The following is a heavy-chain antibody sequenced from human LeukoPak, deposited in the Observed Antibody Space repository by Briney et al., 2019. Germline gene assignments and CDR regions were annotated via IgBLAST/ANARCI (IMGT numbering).Heavy chain of an antibody. D-gene: IGHD3-22*01. V-gene: IGHV4-39*01. J-gene: IGHJ4*02. CDR3: ARHSQWLLVDY. CDR2: IYDSGST. Sequence: SETLSLTCTVSGGSIRSSYYYWGWIRQPPGKGLEWIGSIYDSGSTYYNPSLKSRVTISVDTSKNQFSLKLSSVTAADTAVYYCARHSQWLLVDYWGQGTLVTVSS. CDR1: GGSIRSSYYY.